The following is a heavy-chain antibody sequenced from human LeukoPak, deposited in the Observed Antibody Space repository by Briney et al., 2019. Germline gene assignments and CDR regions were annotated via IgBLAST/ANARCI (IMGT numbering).Heavy chain of an antibody. D-gene: IGHD5-18*01. CDR2: ISSSSSYI. CDR3: ARADWDTAMIDY. CDR1: GLPFSSYW. Sequence: PGGSLRLSCAASGLPFSSYWMTWVRQAPGKGLEWVSSISSSSSYIYYADSVKGRFTISRDNAKNSLYLQMNSLRAEDTAVYYCARADWDTAMIDYWGQGTLVTVSS. J-gene: IGHJ4*02. V-gene: IGHV3-21*01.